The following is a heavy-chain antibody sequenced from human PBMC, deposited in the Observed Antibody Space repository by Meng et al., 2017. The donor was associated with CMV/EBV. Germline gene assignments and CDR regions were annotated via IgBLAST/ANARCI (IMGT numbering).Heavy chain of an antibody. J-gene: IGHJ5*02. V-gene: IGHV4-4*07. CDR2: VYTSGST. CDR1: AGSVSGGY. CDR3: ARDLMNCSSTSCANWFDP. Sequence: ERGPDLAAPSEPLPPTTPSPAGSVSGGYCSCTRQPAGKVLEWIGRVYTSGSTNYHTSLKSPVTMSVDTSTNQFSLKLSSVTAAYTAVYYCARDLMNCSSTSCANWFDPWGQGTLVTVSS. D-gene: IGHD2-2*01.